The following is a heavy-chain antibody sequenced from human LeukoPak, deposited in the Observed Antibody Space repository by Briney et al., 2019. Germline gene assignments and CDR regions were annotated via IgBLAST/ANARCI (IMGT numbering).Heavy chain of an antibody. V-gene: IGHV3-66*01. CDR3: AREGEHYVGVEYYYYGMDV. Sequence: GGSLRLSCAASGFTVSSDYMSWVRQAPGKGLEWVSVIYSGGSTYYADFVKGRFTISRDNSKNTVYLQMISLRAEDTAVYYCAREGEHYVGVEYYYYGMDVWGQGTTVTVSS. J-gene: IGHJ6*02. CDR2: IYSGGST. D-gene: IGHD1-26*01. CDR1: GFTVSSDY.